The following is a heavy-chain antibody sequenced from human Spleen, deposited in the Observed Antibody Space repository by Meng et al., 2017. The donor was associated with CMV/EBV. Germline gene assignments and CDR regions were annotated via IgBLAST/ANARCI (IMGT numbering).Heavy chain of an antibody. CDR2: SNHSGNS. V-gene: IGHV4-59*13. D-gene: IGHD5-12*01. Sequence: LETLSLTCTVSGGSISTYYWYWIRQPPGKGLEWIGYSNHSGNSKYNPTLKSRAIISLDTSKNHLSLKLRSVTAADTAVYFCARVRGSRRAGGGGSLIDAIVDKVATKGYHFDYWGQGTLVTVSS. J-gene: IGHJ4*02. CDR3: ARVRGSRRAGGGGSLIDAIVDKVATKGYHFDY. CDR1: GGSISTYY.